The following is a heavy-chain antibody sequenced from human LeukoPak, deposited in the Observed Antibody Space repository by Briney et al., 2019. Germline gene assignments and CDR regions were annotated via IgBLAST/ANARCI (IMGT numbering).Heavy chain of an antibody. CDR2: IYSGGAT. CDR3: AKARGYYSGGSCYSGFDY. J-gene: IGHJ4*02. V-gene: IGHV3-53*01. Sequence: GGSLRLSCAASGFTFSSYSMNWVRQAPGKGLEWVSVIYSGGATYYADSVRGRFTISRDNSKNTLYLQMNSLRAEDTAVYYCAKARGYYSGGSCYSGFDYWGQGTLVTVSS. D-gene: IGHD2-15*01. CDR1: GFTFSSYS.